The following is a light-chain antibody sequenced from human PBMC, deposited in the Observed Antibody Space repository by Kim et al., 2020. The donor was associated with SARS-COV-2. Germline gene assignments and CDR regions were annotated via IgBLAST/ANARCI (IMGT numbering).Light chain of an antibody. Sequence: SSELTQDPAVSVALGQTVRITCQGDSLRSYYAGWYQQQPGQAPVLVIYGKNNRPSGIPDRFPGSSSGNTASLTITGAQAEDEADYYCNSRDSSGNHLVFG. J-gene: IGLJ3*02. V-gene: IGLV3-19*01. CDR1: SLRSYY. CDR3: NSRDSSGNHLV. CDR2: GKN.